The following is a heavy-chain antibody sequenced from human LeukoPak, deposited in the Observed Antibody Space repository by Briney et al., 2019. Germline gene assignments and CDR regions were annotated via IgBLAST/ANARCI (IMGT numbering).Heavy chain of an antibody. J-gene: IGHJ4*02. Sequence: KTSETLSLTCTVSGYSISSGYYWGWIRQPPAKGLEWIGSIYHSGSTYYNPSLKSRVTISVDTSKNQFSLKLSSVTAADTAVYYCARDGNYYDSSGYVDYWGQGTLVTVSS. CDR1: GYSISSGYY. CDR2: IYHSGST. CDR3: ARDGNYYDSSGYVDY. D-gene: IGHD3-22*01. V-gene: IGHV4-38-2*02.